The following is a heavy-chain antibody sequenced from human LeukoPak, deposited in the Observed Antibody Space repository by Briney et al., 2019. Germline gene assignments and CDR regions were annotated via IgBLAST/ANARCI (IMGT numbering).Heavy chain of an antibody. V-gene: IGHV3-23*01. D-gene: IGHD4-17*01. CDR1: GFTFSNYA. J-gene: IGHJ1*01. Sequence: GGSLRLSCVGSGFTFSNYAMMWVRQTQGKRLEWVSAIRGSGTSTFYADSVKGRFTIFGDNFKNTVYLQMNNLRADDSAVYYCARDPNGDYIGAFDFQRWGLGTQVTVSS. CDR2: IRGSGTST. CDR3: ARDPNGDYIGAFDFQR.